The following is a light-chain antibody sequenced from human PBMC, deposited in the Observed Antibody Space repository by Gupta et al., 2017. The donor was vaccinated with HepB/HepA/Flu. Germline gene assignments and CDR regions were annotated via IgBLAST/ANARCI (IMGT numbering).Light chain of an antibody. CDR1: NNNVGNQG. J-gene: IGLJ1*01. Sequence: QAGLTQPPSVSKALRQTATLTCTGDNNNVGNQGAVWLQQHPGHPPKLLSYRSNNRPSGISDRFSASRSGNTASLTITGLQPEDEADYYCSAWDGSLSAHVFGTGTKVTVL. V-gene: IGLV10-54*04. CDR3: SAWDGSLSAHV. CDR2: RSN.